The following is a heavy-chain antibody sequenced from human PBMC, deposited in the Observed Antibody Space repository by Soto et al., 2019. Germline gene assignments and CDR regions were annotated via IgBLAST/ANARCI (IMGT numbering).Heavy chain of an antibody. CDR3: ARNILGGTTDY. Sequence: ASVKVSCKASGYSFSTHTMHWVRQAPGQGLEWVGWINSVNDHTIYSEKFQGRVTITSDTSATTAYMELSSLTSEDTAIYYCARNILGGTTDYWGQGTLVTVSS. D-gene: IGHD1-7*01. CDR1: GYSFSTHT. CDR2: INSVNDHT. V-gene: IGHV1-3*01. J-gene: IGHJ4*02.